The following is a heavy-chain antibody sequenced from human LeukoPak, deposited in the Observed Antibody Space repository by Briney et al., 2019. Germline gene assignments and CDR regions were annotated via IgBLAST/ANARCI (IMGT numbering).Heavy chain of an antibody. CDR1: GYILTNYG. D-gene: IGHD2-21*02. J-gene: IGHJ4*02. V-gene: IGHV1-18*01. Sequence: ASVKVSCKASGYILTNYGLSWVRQAPGQGLEWMGWISVYNGHTKYAQEFQDRVTMTTYTSTNTAYVELRSLRSDDTAVYYCARGTASVDYYFDNWGQGTQVTVSS. CDR2: ISVYNGHT. CDR3: ARGTASVDYYFDN.